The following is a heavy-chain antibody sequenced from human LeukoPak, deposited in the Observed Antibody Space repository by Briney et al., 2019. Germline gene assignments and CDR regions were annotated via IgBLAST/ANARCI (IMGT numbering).Heavy chain of an antibody. CDR1: GYTFTDCY. J-gene: IGHJ4*02. D-gene: IGHD1-26*01. CDR2: INPHSGDT. V-gene: IGHV1-2*02. CDR3: AKSLIMGGSFYFNY. Sequence: ASVKVSCKTSGYTFTDCYIHWVRQAPGQGLEWMGWINPHSGDTNSAQNFRDRVTMTRDTSIDTAYMDLSRLRSDDTAVYYCAKSLIMGGSFYFNYWGQGILVTVAS.